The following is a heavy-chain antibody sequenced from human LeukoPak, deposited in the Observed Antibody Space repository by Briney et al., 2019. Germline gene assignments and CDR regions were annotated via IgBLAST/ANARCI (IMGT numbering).Heavy chain of an antibody. J-gene: IGHJ4*02. CDR3: ARDLYDSSGYYYNYFDY. D-gene: IGHD3-22*01. Sequence: GASLKLSCTASGYTFTGYYMHWVRQAPGQGLEWMGCINPNSGGTNYAQKFQGRVTITRDTSISTAYMELSRLRSDDTAVYYCARDLYDSSGYYYNYFDYWGQGTLVTVSS. V-gene: IGHV1-2*02. CDR2: INPNSGGT. CDR1: GYTFTGYY.